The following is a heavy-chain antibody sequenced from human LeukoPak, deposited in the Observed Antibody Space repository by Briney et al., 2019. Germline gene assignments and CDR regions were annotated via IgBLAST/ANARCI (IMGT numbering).Heavy chain of an antibody. CDR1: GGSISSYY. CDR3: ARDTGTTPYFDY. Sequence: LSETLSLTCTVSGGSISSYYWSWIRQPAGKGLEWIGRIYTTGSASHNPSLKSRVTMSVDTSKSQVSLKLSSVTAADTAVYYCARDTGTTPYFDYWGQGSLVTVSS. J-gene: IGHJ4*02. D-gene: IGHD1-1*01. V-gene: IGHV4-4*07. CDR2: IYTTGSA.